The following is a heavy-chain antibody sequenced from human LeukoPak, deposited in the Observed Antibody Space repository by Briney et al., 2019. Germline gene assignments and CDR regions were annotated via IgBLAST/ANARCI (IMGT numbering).Heavy chain of an antibody. CDR2: ISSSSSYI. D-gene: IGHD3-22*01. V-gene: IGHV3-21*01. Sequence: GGSLRLSCAASGFTFSSYSMNWVRQAPGKGLEWVSSISSSSSYIYYADSVKGRFTISRDNAKNSLYLQMNSLRAEDTAVYYCARANPGVVVTRDYWGQGTLVTVSS. J-gene: IGHJ4*02. CDR3: ARANPGVVVTRDY. CDR1: GFTFSSYS.